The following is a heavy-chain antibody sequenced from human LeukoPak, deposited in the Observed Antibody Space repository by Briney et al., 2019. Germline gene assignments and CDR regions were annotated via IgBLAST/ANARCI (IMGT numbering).Heavy chain of an antibody. CDR2: IGGSGVNT. V-gene: IGHV3-23*01. CDR1: GSTFNNYA. D-gene: IGHD3-3*01. CDR3: AKRPGDYDFWSGFDY. Sequence: RGSLRLSCAASGSTFNNYAMTWVRQARGKGLEWVSVIGGSGVNTYYADSVKGRFTISRDNSKNTLYLQMNSLRAEDTAVYYCAKRPGDYDFWSGFDYWGQGTLVTVSS. J-gene: IGHJ4*02.